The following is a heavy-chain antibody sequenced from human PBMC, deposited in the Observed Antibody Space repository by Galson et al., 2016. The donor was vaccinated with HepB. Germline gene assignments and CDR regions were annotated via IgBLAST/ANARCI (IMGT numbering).Heavy chain of an antibody. CDR1: GFTFSSYG. CDR3: AKDRRYYDSSGYFWEGYYYDGMDV. CDR2: ISYDGSDK. Sequence: SLRLSCAASGFTFSSYGMHWVRQAPGKGLEWVAVISYDGSDKYYAASVKGRFTISRDNSKNTLNLQMNSLRAEDTAVYYCAKDRRYYDSSGYFWEGYYYDGMDVWGQGTTVTVSS. V-gene: IGHV3-30*18. D-gene: IGHD3-22*01. J-gene: IGHJ6*02.